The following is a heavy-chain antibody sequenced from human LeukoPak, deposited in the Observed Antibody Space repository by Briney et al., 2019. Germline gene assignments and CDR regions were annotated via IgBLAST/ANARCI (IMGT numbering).Heavy chain of an antibody. J-gene: IGHJ4*02. CDR2: MSQSGSA. D-gene: IGHD2-2*01. CDR1: GGSISSGGYY. V-gene: IGHV4-31*03. CDR3: ANRPQYMVVVVPAATGL. Sequence: SETLSLTCTVSGGSISSGGYYWTWIRQPPGKGLEWIGYMSQSGSAYYNPSLKSRVTISVDTSKSQFSLKLTSVTAADTAVYYCANRPQYMVVVVPAATGLGGQGTLVTVSS.